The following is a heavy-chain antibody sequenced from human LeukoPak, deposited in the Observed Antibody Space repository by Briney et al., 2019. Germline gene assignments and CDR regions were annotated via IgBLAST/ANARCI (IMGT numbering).Heavy chain of an antibody. CDR1: GFTFTNYA. CDR2: ISGVVGKT. CDR3: ARDGVAAAGWVYYYYMDV. J-gene: IGHJ6*03. V-gene: IGHV3-23*01. D-gene: IGHD6-13*01. Sequence: GGSLRLSCVRTGFTFTNYAMSWVRQAPGKRLECVSDISGVVGKTSYADPVKGRFTISRDNSKNTLYLEMKSLRAEDTAVYYCARDGVAAAGWVYYYYMDVWGKGTTVTISS.